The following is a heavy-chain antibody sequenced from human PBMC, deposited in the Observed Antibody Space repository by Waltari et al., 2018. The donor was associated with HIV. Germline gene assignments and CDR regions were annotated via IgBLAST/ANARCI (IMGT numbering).Heavy chain of an antibody. Sequence: QLQLQESGPGLVKPSATLSLTCTVSGGSVISSSFYWAWIRQPPGKGLEWIGSIYYSGSTYYNPSLESRVTISVDTSKNQFSLKLSSVTAADTAVYYCAREYYYDGTLDYWGQGTLVTVSS. CDR1: GGSVISSSFY. J-gene: IGHJ4*02. CDR3: AREYYYDGTLDY. CDR2: IYYSGST. D-gene: IGHD3-22*01. V-gene: IGHV4-39*01.